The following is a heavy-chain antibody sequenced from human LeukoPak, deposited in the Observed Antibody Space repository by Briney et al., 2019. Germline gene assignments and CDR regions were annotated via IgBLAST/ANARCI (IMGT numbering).Heavy chain of an antibody. J-gene: IGHJ4*02. V-gene: IGHV3-30*04. CDR1: GFTFSTCT. Sequence: GRSLRLSCAASGFTFSTCTMHWVRQAPGKGLEWVAVISYDGSLKYYADSVKGRFTISRDNSKNTVFLQMNSLRAEDTAVYYCARGDYYGSGSYWYYFDYWGQGTLVTVSS. CDR2: ISYDGSLK. D-gene: IGHD3-10*01. CDR3: ARGDYYGSGSYWYYFDY.